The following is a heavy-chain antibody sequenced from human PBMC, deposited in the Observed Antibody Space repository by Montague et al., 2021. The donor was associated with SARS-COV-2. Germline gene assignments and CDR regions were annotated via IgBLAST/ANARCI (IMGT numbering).Heavy chain of an antibody. Sequence: TLSLTCTVSGGSISSDSYNWSWIRQTAGKGLEWIGRVDTNGSTNYXPSLKSRVTISGDTSRNKFSLRLTSVTAADTAMYYCARAVIYGGYAFAYFDFWGQGVLVTVSS. CDR3: ARAVIYGGYAFAYFDF. J-gene: IGHJ4*02. CDR2: VDTNGST. D-gene: IGHD5-12*01. V-gene: IGHV4-61*02. CDR1: GGSISSDSYN.